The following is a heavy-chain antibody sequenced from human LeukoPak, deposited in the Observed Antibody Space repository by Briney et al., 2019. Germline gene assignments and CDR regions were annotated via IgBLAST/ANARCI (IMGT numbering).Heavy chain of an antibody. V-gene: IGHV3-21*01. D-gene: IGHD6-6*01. CDR1: GFTFSSYS. J-gene: IGHJ6*03. CDR3: ARDISSSYYYYIDV. CDR2: ISSSSSYI. Sequence: PGGSLRLSCAASGFTFSSYSMNWVRQAAGKGLEWVSSISSSSSYIYYADSVKGRFTISRDNAKNSLYLQMNSLRAEDTAVYYCARDISSSYYYYIDVWGKGTTVTVSS.